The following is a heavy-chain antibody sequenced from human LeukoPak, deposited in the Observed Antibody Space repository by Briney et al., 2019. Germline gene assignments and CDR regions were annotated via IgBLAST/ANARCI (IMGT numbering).Heavy chain of an antibody. CDR1: GDSVSTNSAT. CDR3: ARLVGASWFDS. V-gene: IGHV6-1*01. J-gene: IGHJ5*01. D-gene: IGHD1-26*01. CDR2: TYYRSKWYN. Sequence: SQTLSLTCAISGDSVSTNSATWTWLRQSPSRGLEWLGRTYYRSKWYNDYAVSMKSRITINPDTSKNQFSLQLNSVTPEDTAVYYCARLVGASWFDSWGQGTLVTVST.